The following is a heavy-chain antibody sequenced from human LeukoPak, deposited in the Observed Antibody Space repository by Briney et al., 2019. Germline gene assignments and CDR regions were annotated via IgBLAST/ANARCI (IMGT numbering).Heavy chain of an antibody. CDR1: GYTFTNYY. CDR3: ASGSSTDY. Sequence: ASVKVSCKTSGYTFTNYYMHWVRQVPGQGLEWLGWIHPNNGATTYAQKFHGRVTMTRDTSINTAYMELSSLRSDDTAVYYRASGSSTDYWGQGTLVTVSS. V-gene: IGHV1-2*02. CDR2: IHPNNGAT. J-gene: IGHJ4*02. D-gene: IGHD6-6*01.